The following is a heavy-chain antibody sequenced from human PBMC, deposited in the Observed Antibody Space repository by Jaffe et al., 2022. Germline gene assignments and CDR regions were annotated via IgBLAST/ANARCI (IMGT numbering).Heavy chain of an antibody. J-gene: IGHJ4*02. CDR3: ASRNGDHGY. CDR1: GYAFPSPD. V-gene: IGHV1-18*01. D-gene: IGHD4-17*01. CDR2: ISAYDGNT. Sequence: QVQLVQSGAEVKKPGASVKVSCKASGYAFPSPDISWVRQAPGQGLEWMGWISAYDGNTKYAQKFQGRVTMTTDTSTTTVYLELRSLRSDDTAVYYCASRNGDHGYWGQGTLVTVSS.